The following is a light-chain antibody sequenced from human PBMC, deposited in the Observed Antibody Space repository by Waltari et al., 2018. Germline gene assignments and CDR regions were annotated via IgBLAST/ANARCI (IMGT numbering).Light chain of an antibody. CDR1: QSVNSH. J-gene: IGKJ5*01. Sequence: EIVLTPSPATLSLSPGERDTPPCRATQSVNSHLAWYQQKPGQPPRLLIYDASNRATGIPARFSGSGSGTDFTLTISSLEPEDFAVYYCQQRSNWPPAITFGQGTRLEIK. CDR3: QQRSNWPPAIT. V-gene: IGKV3-11*01. CDR2: DAS.